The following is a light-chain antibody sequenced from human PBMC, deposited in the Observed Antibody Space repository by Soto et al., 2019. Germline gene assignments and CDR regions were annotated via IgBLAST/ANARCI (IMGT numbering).Light chain of an antibody. CDR3: QQYTNTNHPWM. V-gene: IGKV1-5*03. CDR2: KAS. J-gene: IGKJ1*01. CDR1: QSISSW. Sequence: DIQMTQSPSTLSASVGDRVTITCRASQSISSWLAWYQQKPGKAPKLLIYKASSLESGVPSRFSGSGSGTEFTLTISSLQPEDFATYYCQQYTNTNHPWMFGQGTKVDI.